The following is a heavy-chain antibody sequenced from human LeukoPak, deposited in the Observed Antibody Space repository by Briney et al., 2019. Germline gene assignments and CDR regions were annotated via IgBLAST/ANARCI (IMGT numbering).Heavy chain of an antibody. CDR1: GFTFSDYA. CDR3: ANRFFSEF. Sequence: GGSLRLSCAASGFTFSDYAVDWVRQAPGKGLEWVSSIAYTGTYYAGSVKGRFIVSRDDSKSMLFLQMNSLRAEDTAVYFCANRFFSEFWGQGILVTVSS. CDR2: IAYTGT. V-gene: IGHV3-23*01. D-gene: IGHD3-10*01. J-gene: IGHJ4*02.